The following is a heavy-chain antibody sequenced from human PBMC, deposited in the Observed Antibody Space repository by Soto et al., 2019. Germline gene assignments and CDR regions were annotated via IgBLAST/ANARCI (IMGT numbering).Heavy chain of an antibody. V-gene: IGHV4-4*02. CDR1: SGSINNTNW. CDR3: ARGAGRSSLWYFDL. J-gene: IGHJ2*01. D-gene: IGHD6-6*01. CDR2: ISHTGST. Sequence: QVQLQESGPGLVKPSGTLSLTCTVSSGSINNTNWWGWVRQSPGKGLGWIGEISHTGSTNYNPSLKSRVTRRLDTSQKQFSLNLTSVTASDTAVYYCARGAGRSSLWYFDLWGRGTLVTVSS.